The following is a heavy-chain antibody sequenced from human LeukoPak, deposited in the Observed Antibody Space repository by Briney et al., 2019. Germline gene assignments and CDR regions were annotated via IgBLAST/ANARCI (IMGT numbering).Heavy chain of an antibody. CDR2: ISSTGGTT. CDR1: GITFSSYG. CDR3: AKDSLWFLYYFDY. V-gene: IGHV3-23*01. J-gene: IGHJ4*02. Sequence: GGSLRLSCAASGITFSSYGMSWVRQAPGKGLEWVSSISSTGGTTYYADSVKGRFTISRDNSKNTLYLQMNSLRAEDTAVYYCAKDSLWFLYYFDYWGQGTLVTVSS. D-gene: IGHD5-18*01.